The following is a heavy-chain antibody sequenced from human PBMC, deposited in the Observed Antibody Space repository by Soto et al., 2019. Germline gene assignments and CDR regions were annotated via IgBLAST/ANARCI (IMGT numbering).Heavy chain of an antibody. CDR2: INPKSGGT. J-gene: IGHJ6*02. Sequence: RASVKVSCKASGYSFTDYHIHWVRQAPGQGLEWLGRINPKSGGTSAAQKFQGWVTMTMDTSISTASMELTRLTSDDTAIYYCARGDSTDCSNGVCSFFYNHDMDVWGQGTTVTVSS. CDR1: GYSFTDYH. D-gene: IGHD2-8*01. CDR3: ARGDSTDCSNGVCSFFYNHDMDV. V-gene: IGHV1-2*04.